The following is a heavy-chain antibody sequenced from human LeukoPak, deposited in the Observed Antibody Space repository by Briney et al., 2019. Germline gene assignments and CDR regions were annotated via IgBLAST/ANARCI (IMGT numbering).Heavy chain of an antibody. D-gene: IGHD5-24*01. CDR3: ARFPFQEMAAFDI. CDR2: IIPIFGTA. J-gene: IGHJ3*02. V-gene: IGHV1-69*13. CDR1: GGTFSSYA. Sequence: SVKVSCKASGGTFSSYAISWVQQAPGQGLEWMGGIIPIFGTANYAQKFQGRVTITADESTSTAYMELSSLRSEDTAVYYCARFPFQEMAAFDIWGQGTMVTVSS.